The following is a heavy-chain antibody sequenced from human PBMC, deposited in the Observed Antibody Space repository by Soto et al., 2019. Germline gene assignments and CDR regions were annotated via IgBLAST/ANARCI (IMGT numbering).Heavy chain of an antibody. CDR3: ARGPRGDGLSCSGGSCYGSSC. V-gene: IGHV1-8*01. CDR1: GYTFTSYD. CDR2: MNPNSGNT. J-gene: IGHJ4*02. D-gene: IGHD2-15*01. Sequence: QVQLVQSGAEVKKPGASVKVSCKASGYTFTSYDINWVRQATGQGLEWRGWMNPNSGNTGYAQKFQGRVTMTRNTSISTAYMELSSLRSEDTAVYYCARGPRGDGLSCSGGSCYGSSCWGQGTLVTVSS.